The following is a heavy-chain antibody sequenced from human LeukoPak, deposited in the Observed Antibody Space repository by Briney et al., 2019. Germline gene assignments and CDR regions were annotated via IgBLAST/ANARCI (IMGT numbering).Heavy chain of an antibody. Sequence: GASVKVSCKTSGYTFTGYYVNWVRQAPGQGLEWMGWINPNSGGTNYAQKFQGRVTMTRDTSISTAYMELSRLRSDDTAVYYCAKGSGSYSYDYWGQGTLVTVSS. D-gene: IGHD3-10*01. CDR1: GYTFTGYY. J-gene: IGHJ4*02. CDR2: INPNSGGT. V-gene: IGHV1-2*02. CDR3: AKGSGSYSYDY.